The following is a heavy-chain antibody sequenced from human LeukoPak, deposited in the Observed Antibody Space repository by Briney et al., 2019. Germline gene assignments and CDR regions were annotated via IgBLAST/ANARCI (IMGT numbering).Heavy chain of an antibody. CDR2: IKSKADGETI. Sequence: PGGPLRLSCAASGFSFSSYWMSWVRQAPGKGLEWVGRIKSKADGETIDYAAPVKGRFTFSRDDSKNMLYLQMNSLKSEDTAVYYCSTLTSRGLSDSWGQGTLVTVSS. V-gene: IGHV3-15*01. CDR3: STLTSRGLSDS. D-gene: IGHD1-20*01. CDR1: GFSFSSYW. J-gene: IGHJ4*02.